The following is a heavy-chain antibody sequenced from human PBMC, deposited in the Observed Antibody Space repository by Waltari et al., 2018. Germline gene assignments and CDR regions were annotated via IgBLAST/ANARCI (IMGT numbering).Heavy chain of an antibody. CDR3: ARTKIAVTRGGWYFDL. J-gene: IGHJ2*01. Sequence: QVQLQESGPGLVKPSETLSLTCTVSGGSISSYYWSWIRQPPGKGLEWIGYIYTSGSTNYNPSLKGRVTISVDTSKNQFSLKLSSVTAADTAVYYCARTKIAVTRGGWYFDLWGRGTLVTVSS. V-gene: IGHV4-4*09. CDR2: IYTSGST. CDR1: GGSISSYY. D-gene: IGHD3-10*01.